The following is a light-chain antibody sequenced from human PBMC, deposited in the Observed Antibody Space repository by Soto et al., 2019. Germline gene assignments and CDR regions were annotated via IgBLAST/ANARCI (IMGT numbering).Light chain of an antibody. Sequence: EIVMTQSPTTLSVSPGERATLSFRPSQSVSNNYLAWYQLKPGLAPRLLIYGASNRATGIPDRFSGSGSGTEITLTINSLQSEDSAVYYCQQHNQWPITFGQGTRLEIK. V-gene: IGKV3D-15*01. J-gene: IGKJ5*01. CDR1: QSVSNN. CDR3: QQHNQWPIT. CDR2: GAS.